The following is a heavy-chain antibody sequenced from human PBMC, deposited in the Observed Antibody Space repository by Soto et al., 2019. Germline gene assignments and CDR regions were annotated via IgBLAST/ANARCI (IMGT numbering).Heavy chain of an antibody. D-gene: IGHD5-12*01. CDR2: IYYSGST. CDR3: ARGDNSRDGYGGDYYFDY. Sequence: QVQLQESGPGLVKPSQTLSLTCTVSGGSISSGGYYWSWIRQHPGKGLEWIGYIYYSGSTYYNPSLKSRVTISVDTSKNQFPLKLSSVTAADTAVYYCARGDNSRDGYGGDYYFDYWGQGTLVTVSS. CDR1: GGSISSGGYY. J-gene: IGHJ4*02. V-gene: IGHV4-31*03.